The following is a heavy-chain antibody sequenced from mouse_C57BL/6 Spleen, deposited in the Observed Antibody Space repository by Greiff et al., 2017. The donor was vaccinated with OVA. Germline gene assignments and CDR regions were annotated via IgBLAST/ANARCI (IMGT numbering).Heavy chain of an antibody. CDR2: IYPSDSET. CDR1: GYTFTSYC. J-gene: IGHJ2*01. Sequence: QVQLQQPGAEPVRPGSSVKLSCKASGYTFTSYCMDWVKQRPGQGLEWIGNIYPSDSETHYNQKFKDKATLTVDKSSSTAYLQLSSLTSEDSAVYYCARAREGYWGQGTTLTVSS. CDR3: ARAREGY. V-gene: IGHV1-61*01.